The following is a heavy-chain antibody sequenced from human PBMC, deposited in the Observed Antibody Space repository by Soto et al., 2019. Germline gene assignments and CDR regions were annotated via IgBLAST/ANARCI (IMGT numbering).Heavy chain of an antibody. J-gene: IGHJ4*02. Sequence: GGSLRLSCAASGFTFSSYAMHWVRQAPGKGLEWVAVISYDGSNKYYADSVKGRFTISRDNSKNTLYLQMNSLRAEDTAVYYCARDLAVAGIYFDYWGQGTLVTVS. D-gene: IGHD6-19*01. CDR1: GFTFSSYA. V-gene: IGHV3-30-3*01. CDR2: ISYDGSNK. CDR3: ARDLAVAGIYFDY.